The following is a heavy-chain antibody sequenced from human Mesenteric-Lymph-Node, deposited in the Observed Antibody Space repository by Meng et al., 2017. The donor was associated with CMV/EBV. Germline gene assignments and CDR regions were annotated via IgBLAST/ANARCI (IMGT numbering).Heavy chain of an antibody. J-gene: IGHJ4*02. V-gene: IGHV4-34*01. Sequence: SQTLSLTCAIYDGSFTNYYWSWIRQPPGKGLEWIGKINDGGSANYNPSLKSRVTISVDTSKSQFSLKVRSVTAADTAVYYCATAPIYQLPDYWGQGTLVTVSS. D-gene: IGHD2-2*01. CDR2: INDGGSA. CDR3: ATAPIYQLPDY. CDR1: DGSFTNYY.